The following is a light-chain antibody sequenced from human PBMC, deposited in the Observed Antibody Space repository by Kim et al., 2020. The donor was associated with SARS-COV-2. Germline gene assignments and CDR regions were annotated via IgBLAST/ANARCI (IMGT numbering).Light chain of an antibody. CDR3: QSYDSSNPWV. Sequence: NFMLTQPHSVSESPGKTVIISCTRSSGSIASNYVQWYQQRPGSSPTTVIYEDNQRLSGVPDRFSGSIDSSSNSASLTISGLKTEDEADYYCQSYDSSNPWVFGGGTQLTVL. V-gene: IGLV6-57*01. CDR2: EDN. CDR1: SGSIASNY. J-gene: IGLJ3*02.